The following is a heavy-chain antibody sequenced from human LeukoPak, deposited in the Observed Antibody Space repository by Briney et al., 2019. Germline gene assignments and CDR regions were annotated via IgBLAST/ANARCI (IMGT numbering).Heavy chain of an antibody. CDR1: GGSFSGYY. CDR2: MNPSGST. D-gene: IGHD3-22*01. Sequence: SETLSLTCAVYGGSFSGYYWTWIRQTPEKGLEWIGEMNPSGSTSYNPSLKSRVTISVDTSRNQFSLKLSSVTAADTAVYYCARGRQDVTMIVVVMTAVSYYLDVWGKGTTVTVS. V-gene: IGHV4-34*01. CDR3: ARGRQDVTMIVVVMTAVSYYLDV. J-gene: IGHJ6*03.